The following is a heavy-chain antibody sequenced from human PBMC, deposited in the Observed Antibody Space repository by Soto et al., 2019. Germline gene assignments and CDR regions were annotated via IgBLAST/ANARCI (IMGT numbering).Heavy chain of an antibody. CDR2: INAGNGNT. CDR3: ARGYYYDSSGYYSNAFDY. V-gene: IGHV1-3*01. Sequence: ASVKVSCKASGSTFTSYAMHWVRQAPGQRLEWMGWINAGNGNTKYSQKFQGRVTITRDTSASTAYMELSSLRSEDTAVFYCARGYYYDSSGYYSNAFDYWGQGTLVTVSS. D-gene: IGHD3-22*01. J-gene: IGHJ4*02. CDR1: GSTFTSYA.